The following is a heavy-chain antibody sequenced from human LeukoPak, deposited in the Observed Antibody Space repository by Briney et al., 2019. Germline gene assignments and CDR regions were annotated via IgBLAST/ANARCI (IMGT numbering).Heavy chain of an antibody. CDR3: TKRDPGYYYAMDV. V-gene: IGHV3-30*02. J-gene: IGHJ6*02. CDR2: IRYDGSNK. Sequence: PGGSLRLSCAASGFTFSSYGMHWVRQAPGKGLEWVAFIRYDGSNKYYADSVKGRFTISRDNSKNTLYLQMNSLRVEDTAVYYCTKRDPGYYYAMDVWGQGTTVTVSS. CDR1: GFTFSSYG. D-gene: IGHD1-14*01.